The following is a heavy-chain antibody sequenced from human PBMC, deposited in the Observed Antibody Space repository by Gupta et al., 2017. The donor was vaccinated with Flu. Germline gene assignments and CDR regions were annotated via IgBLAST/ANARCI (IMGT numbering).Heavy chain of an antibody. CDR1: GGSISSGSYY. D-gene: IGHD3-22*01. Sequence: ESGPGLVKPSQTLSLTCTVSGGSISSGSYYWSWIRQPAGKGLEWIGRIYTSGSTNYNPSLKSRVTISVDTSKNQFSLKLSSVTAADTAVYYCARGSTYYYDSSGPPLSYYGMDVWGQGTTVTVSS. J-gene: IGHJ6*02. CDR3: ARGSTYYYDSSGPPLSYYGMDV. CDR2: IYTSGST. V-gene: IGHV4-61*02.